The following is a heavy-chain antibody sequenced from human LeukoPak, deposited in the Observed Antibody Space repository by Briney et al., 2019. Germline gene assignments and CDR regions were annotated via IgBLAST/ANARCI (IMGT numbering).Heavy chain of an antibody. CDR2: IKPDGSAK. CDR3: ATKVTGSY. V-gene: IGHV3-7*05. CDR1: GFTFSTYW. J-gene: IGHJ4*02. D-gene: IGHD1-1*01. Sequence: GGSLRLSCAASGFTFSTYWMFWVRQAPGKGLEWVANIKPDGSAKWYDDSVKGRFTISRDNAKNSVFLQLNRLRAEDTAVYYCATKVTGSYWGQRTLVTVSS.